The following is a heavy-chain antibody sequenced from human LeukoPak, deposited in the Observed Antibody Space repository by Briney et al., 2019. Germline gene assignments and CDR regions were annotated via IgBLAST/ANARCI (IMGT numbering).Heavy chain of an antibody. V-gene: IGHV3-23*01. Sequence: GGSLRLSCAASGFTFSSYAMSWVRQAPGKGLEWVSAISGSGGTTYYADSVKGRFTISRDKSKNTLYLQMNSLRAEDTAVYYCAKSLDVFSGPSDCWGQGTLVTVSS. J-gene: IGHJ4*02. CDR1: GFTFSSYA. CDR2: ISGSGGTT. CDR3: AKSLDVFSGPSDC. D-gene: IGHD6-6*01.